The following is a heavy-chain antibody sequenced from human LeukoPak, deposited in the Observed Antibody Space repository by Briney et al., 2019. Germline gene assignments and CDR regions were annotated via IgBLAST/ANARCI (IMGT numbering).Heavy chain of an antibody. Sequence: SETLSLTCGVSGMSLSDYYWTWIRQSPGKGLEWIGEINHGGSTDYNPSLKSRVAISVDTSKSQFSLKLNSVTAADTAIYYCARDLGYTGFGSGFDPWGQGTLVIVSS. CDR3: ARDLGYTGFGSGFDP. D-gene: IGHD5-12*01. J-gene: IGHJ5*02. V-gene: IGHV4-34*01. CDR1: GMSLSDYY. CDR2: INHGGST.